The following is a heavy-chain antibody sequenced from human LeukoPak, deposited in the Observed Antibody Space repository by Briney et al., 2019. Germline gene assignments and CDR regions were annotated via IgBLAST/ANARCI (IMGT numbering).Heavy chain of an antibody. D-gene: IGHD1-26*01. J-gene: IGHJ3*02. V-gene: IGHV3-53*01. Sequence: GGSLRLSCVASGVTVSTNYMSWVRQAPGKGLEWVSEIYSGGSTYYAVSVKGRFSISRDTSKNTVYLQMNSLRAEDTAVYYCARELREHGAFDMWGQGTMVTVSS. CDR1: GVTVSTNY. CDR3: ARELREHGAFDM. CDR2: IYSGGST.